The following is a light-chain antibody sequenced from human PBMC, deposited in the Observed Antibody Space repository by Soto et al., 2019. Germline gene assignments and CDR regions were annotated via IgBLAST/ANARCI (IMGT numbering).Light chain of an antibody. Sequence: DIQMTQSPSSVSASVGDRVTITCRASQGISGWLAWYQQKPGTAPKLLIYAASSLQSGVPSRFSGSGSGTDFTLTISSLQPEDFATYYCQQANSFPFTFGPGTKVDIK. J-gene: IGKJ3*01. CDR2: AAS. V-gene: IGKV1-12*01. CDR3: QQANSFPFT. CDR1: QGISGW.